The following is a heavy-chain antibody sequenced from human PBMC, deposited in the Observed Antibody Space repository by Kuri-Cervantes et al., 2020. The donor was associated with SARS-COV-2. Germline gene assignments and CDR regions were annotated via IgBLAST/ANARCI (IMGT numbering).Heavy chain of an antibody. CDR1: GGSFSGYY. J-gene: IGHJ4*02. CDR2: INHSGGN. CDR3: ARYPSEYSYDSSGTIGTEESYFDY. V-gene: IGHV4-34*01. Sequence: SETLSLTCAVYGGSFSGYYWCWIRQPPGKGLEWIGEINHSGGNNYNPSLKSRVTISVDTSKNQFTLKMSSVTAADTAVYYCARYPSEYSYDSSGTIGTEESYFDYWGQGTLVTVSS. D-gene: IGHD3-22*01.